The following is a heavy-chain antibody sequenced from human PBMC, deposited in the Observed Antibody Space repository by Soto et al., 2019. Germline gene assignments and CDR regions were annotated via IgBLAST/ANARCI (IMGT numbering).Heavy chain of an antibody. V-gene: IGHV4-34*01. Sequence: PSETLSLTCAVYGGSFSGYYWSWIRQPPGKGLEWIGEINHSGSTNYNPSLKSRVTISVDTSKNQFSLKLSSVTAADTAVYYCARLGGDYYYYGMDVWGQGTTVTVSS. CDR3: ARLGGDYYYYGMDV. CDR2: INHSGST. J-gene: IGHJ6*02. CDR1: GGSFSGYY. D-gene: IGHD2-15*01.